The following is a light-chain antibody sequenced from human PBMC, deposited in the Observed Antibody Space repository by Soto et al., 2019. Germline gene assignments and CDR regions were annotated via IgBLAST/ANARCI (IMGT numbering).Light chain of an antibody. CDR1: TSDVGGYNY. CDR2: EVT. J-gene: IGLJ1*01. V-gene: IGLV2-14*01. Sequence: QSAPAQPASVSGTPGQSLPISCTGTTSDVGGYNYVLWYQHHPGKAPKLMIYEVTNRPSGVSNRFSGHKHGNTASPTTSGLQAEDEADYCCSSNTSSSTRVFGRGTKATV. CDR3: SSNTSSSTRV.